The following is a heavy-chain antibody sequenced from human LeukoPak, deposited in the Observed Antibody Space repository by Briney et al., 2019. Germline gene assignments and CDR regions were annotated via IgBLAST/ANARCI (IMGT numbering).Heavy chain of an antibody. CDR2: IIPIFGTA. CDR3: ARGPITMVRGVIRFDY. D-gene: IGHD3-10*01. Sequence: SVKVSCKASGGTFSSYAISWVRQAPGQGLEWMGGIIPIFGTANYAQKFQGRVTITADKSTSTAYMELSSLRSEDTAEYYCARGPITMVRGVIRFDYWGQGTLVTVSS. V-gene: IGHV1-69*06. CDR1: GGTFSSYA. J-gene: IGHJ4*02.